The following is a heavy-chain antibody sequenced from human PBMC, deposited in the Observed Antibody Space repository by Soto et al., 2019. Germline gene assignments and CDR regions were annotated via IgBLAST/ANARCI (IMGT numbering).Heavy chain of an antibody. Sequence: QMQLVQSGPEVKKPGTSVKVSCKASGFTFTSSAMQWVRQARGQRLEWIGWIVVGSGNTNYAQKFQERVTITRDMSTSTAYMELSSLRSEDTAVYYCAADAQSNSGRFAAFDIWGQGTMVTVSS. CDR1: GFTFTSSA. J-gene: IGHJ3*02. CDR3: AADAQSNSGRFAAFDI. D-gene: IGHD3-10*01. V-gene: IGHV1-58*02. CDR2: IVVGSGNT.